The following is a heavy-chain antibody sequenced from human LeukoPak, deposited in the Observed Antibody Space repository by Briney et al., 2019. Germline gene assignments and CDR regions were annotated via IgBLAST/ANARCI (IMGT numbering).Heavy chain of an antibody. CDR1: GFTFSSYS. D-gene: IGHD3-22*01. CDR2: ISSSSSYI. Sequence: GGSLRLSCAASGFTFSSYSMNWVRQAPGKGLEWVSSISSSSSYIYYADSAKGRFTISRDNAKNSLYLQMNSLRAEDTAVYYCARDLGAPRNTMIVVAPTGYWGQGTLVTVSS. CDR3: ARDLGAPRNTMIVVAPTGY. J-gene: IGHJ4*02. V-gene: IGHV3-21*01.